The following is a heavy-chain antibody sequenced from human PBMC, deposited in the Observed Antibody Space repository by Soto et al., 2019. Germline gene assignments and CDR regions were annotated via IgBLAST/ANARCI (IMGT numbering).Heavy chain of an antibody. V-gene: IGHV4-59*01. CDR3: ARRVYGSGSYYQYHFDY. CDR1: GDSISSYF. CDR2: IYYSGST. Sequence: SETLSLTCTVSGDSISSYFWSWIRQPPGKGLEWIGYIYYSGSTNYNPSLKSRVTISVDTSKNQFSLKLTSVTAADTAVYYCARRVYGSGSYYQYHFDYSGQGSLVTVSS. J-gene: IGHJ4*02. D-gene: IGHD3-10*01.